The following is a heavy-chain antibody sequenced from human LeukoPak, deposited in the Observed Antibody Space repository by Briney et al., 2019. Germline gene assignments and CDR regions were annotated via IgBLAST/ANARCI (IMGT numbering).Heavy chain of an antibody. CDR3: ARKATTGPTKAAFDI. Sequence: PSETLSLTCTVSGYSISSSNYWAWIRQPPGKGLEWIGHIYYSGSIYYNPSLKSRVTMSVDTSKNQFSLKLSSVTAVDTAVYYCARKATTGPTKAAFDIWGQGTMSPSLQ. CDR1: GYSISSSNY. J-gene: IGHJ3*02. CDR2: IYYSGSI. D-gene: IGHD4-17*01. V-gene: IGHV4-28*05.